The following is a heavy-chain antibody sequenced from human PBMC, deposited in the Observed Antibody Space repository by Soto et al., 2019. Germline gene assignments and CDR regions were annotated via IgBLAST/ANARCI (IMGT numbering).Heavy chain of an antibody. CDR2: ISVSGSMR. V-gene: IGHV3-23*01. CDR3: ATAGLTGTV. D-gene: IGHD3-9*01. Sequence: GGSLRLSCAASGFTFSSYAMSWVRQAPGKGLEWVSYISVSGSMRFYADAVRGRFTISRDNTKKMLYLQMNSLRVEDTALYYCATAGLTGTVWGQGTTVTVS. J-gene: IGHJ6*02. CDR1: GFTFSSYA.